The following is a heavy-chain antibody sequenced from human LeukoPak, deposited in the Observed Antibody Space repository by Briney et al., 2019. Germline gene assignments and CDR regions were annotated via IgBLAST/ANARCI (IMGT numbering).Heavy chain of an antibody. J-gene: IGHJ3*02. Sequence: PSETLSLTCSVSGGAISTYYWSWIRQPPGKGLEWIANIYYSGSTYYNPSLKSRVTISVDTSKNQFSLKLSSVTAADTAVYYCARARSDAFDIWGQGTMVTVSS. V-gene: IGHV4-59*04. CDR2: IYYSGST. CDR1: GGAISTYY. CDR3: ARARSDAFDI.